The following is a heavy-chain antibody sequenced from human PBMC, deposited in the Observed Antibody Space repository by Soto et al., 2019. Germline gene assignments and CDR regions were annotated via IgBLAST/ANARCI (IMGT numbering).Heavy chain of an antibody. CDR3: AKDGCSGRSCYAAGRFQH. CDR1: GFTFSTYA. CDR2: FSGSGGST. Sequence: GGSLRLSCAASGFTFSTYAMSWVRQAPGKGLEWVSTFSGSGGSTYSADSVKGRFTISRDNSKNTLYLQMNSLRAEDTAVYYCAKDGCSGRSCYAAGRFQHWGQGTLVTVSS. V-gene: IGHV3-23*01. J-gene: IGHJ1*01. D-gene: IGHD2-15*01.